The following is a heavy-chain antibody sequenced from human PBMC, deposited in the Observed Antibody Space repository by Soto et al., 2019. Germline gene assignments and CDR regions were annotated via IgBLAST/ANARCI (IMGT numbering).Heavy chain of an antibody. V-gene: IGHV1-69*06. CDR2: IIPTFGTA. D-gene: IGHD3-10*01. J-gene: IGHJ4*02. Sequence: QVQLVQSGAEVTKPGSSVKVSCTASGGTFSSYAISWVRQAPGQGLEWMGGIIPTFGTANYAQKFQGRVKIPADKSTSTAYMELGSLRSEDTAVYYCAGGSGTQWYYWGQGTLVTVAS. CDR1: GGTFSSYA. CDR3: AGGSGTQWYY.